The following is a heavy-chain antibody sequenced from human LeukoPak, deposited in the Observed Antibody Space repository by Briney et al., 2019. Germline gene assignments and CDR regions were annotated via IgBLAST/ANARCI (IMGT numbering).Heavy chain of an antibody. Sequence: ASVKVSCKTSGYTFSHYGISWVRQAPGQGLEWMGWISPYNGNTNFAQSLRDRVTMTTDTSTGTAYMELTGLRSDDTAVYYCARRVGSGTYLYFFDFWGQGTLVTVSS. CDR3: ARRVGSGTYLYFFDF. D-gene: IGHD1-26*01. CDR2: ISPYNGNT. CDR1: GYTFSHYG. V-gene: IGHV1-18*01. J-gene: IGHJ4*02.